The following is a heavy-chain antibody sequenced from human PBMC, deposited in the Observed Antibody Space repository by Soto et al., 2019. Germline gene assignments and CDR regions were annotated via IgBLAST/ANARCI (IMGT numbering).Heavy chain of an antibody. D-gene: IGHD3-16*01. J-gene: IGHJ3*01. CDR1: GFTVSNNY. CDR2: MYSVGST. V-gene: IGHV3-53*01. CDR3: TQLGAFDV. Sequence: EVQLVESGGALIQPGGSLILSCAASGFTVSNNYISWVRQAPGKGLEWVSLMYSVGSTHYANSVKGRFTISRDGSNNTVYLQMKSLRAEDTAVYYCTQLGAFDVWGQGTMVTVSS.